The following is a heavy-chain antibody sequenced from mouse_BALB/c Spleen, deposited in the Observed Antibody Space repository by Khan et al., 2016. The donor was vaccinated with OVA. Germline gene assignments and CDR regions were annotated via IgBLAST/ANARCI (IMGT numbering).Heavy chain of an antibody. CDR3: ARPPYFSYVMVY. CDR1: GYTFTNYG. D-gene: IGHD2-10*01. Sequence: QIQLVQSGPELKKPGETVKISCKASGYTFTNYGMNWVKQAPGKGLTWMGWINTYTGEPTYADAFKGRFAFSLETSASTAYLQINNRKNEDTATYFCARPPYFSYVMVYWGQGTSVTVSS. J-gene: IGHJ4*01. V-gene: IGHV9-3-1*01. CDR2: INTYTGEP.